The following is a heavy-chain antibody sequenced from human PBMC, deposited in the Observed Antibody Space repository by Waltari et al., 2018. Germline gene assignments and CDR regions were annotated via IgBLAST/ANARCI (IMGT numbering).Heavy chain of an antibody. V-gene: IGHV3-21*02. CDR3: AREGAEQWVVEDYGMDV. J-gene: IGHJ6*02. CDR1: GFKFSDYP. D-gene: IGHD6-19*01. CDR2: IGSSSSFM. Sequence: EVQLVESGGGLVKPGGSLSLSCAASGFKFSDYPLNWVRQAQGKGLEWVSAIGSSSSFMDYADSVRGRFTVSRDNAKNTLYLQMDTLRAEDTAVYYCAREGAEQWVVEDYGMDVWGQGTTVTVS.